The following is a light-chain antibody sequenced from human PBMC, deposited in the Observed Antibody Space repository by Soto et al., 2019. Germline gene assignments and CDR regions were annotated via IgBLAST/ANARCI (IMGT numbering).Light chain of an antibody. CDR3: QSYDYSLSGYV. CDR1: SSNIGAGSD. Sequence: QSVLTQPPSVSRTPGQRVTISCTRSSSNIGAGSDVHWYQQLPGTVPKLLIFANINRPSGVPDRFSASKSGTSASLAITGLQADDEADYYCQSYDYSLSGYVFGTGTKLTVL. V-gene: IGLV1-40*01. J-gene: IGLJ1*01. CDR2: ANI.